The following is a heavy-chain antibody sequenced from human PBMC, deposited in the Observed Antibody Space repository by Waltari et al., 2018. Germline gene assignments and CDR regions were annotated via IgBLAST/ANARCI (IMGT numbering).Heavy chain of an antibody. D-gene: IGHD4-4*01. CDR3: AGDMASNHVGWFDP. J-gene: IGHJ5*02. Sequence: QLQLQESGPGLVKPSETLSLTCTVSGGSIRSSSYYWGWIRQPTGKGLEWIGCIYYSGVTYDNPFLRSRVTISVDTSKNQFSLKLSAVTAADTAVHYCAGDMASNHVGWFDPWGQGTLVTVSS. V-gene: IGHV4-39*07. CDR1: GGSIRSSSYY. CDR2: IYYSGVT.